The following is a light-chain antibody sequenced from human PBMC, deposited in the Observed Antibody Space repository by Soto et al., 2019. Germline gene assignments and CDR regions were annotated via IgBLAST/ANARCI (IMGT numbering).Light chain of an antibody. CDR1: QSISSW. Sequence: IQRPKSHSTLSASVGDRVTITCRASQSISSWLAWYQQKPGKAPKLLIYDASSLESGVPSRFSGSGSGTEFTLTISSLQPDDFATYYCQQYNSYWTFGQGTKVDI. J-gene: IGKJ1*01. V-gene: IGKV1-5*01. CDR3: QQYNSYWT. CDR2: DAS.